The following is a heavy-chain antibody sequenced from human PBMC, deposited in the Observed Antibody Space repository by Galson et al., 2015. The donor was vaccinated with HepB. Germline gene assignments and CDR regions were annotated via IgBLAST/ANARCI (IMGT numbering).Heavy chain of an antibody. V-gene: IGHV3-30-3*01. CDR3: ARGDYYGSGSYFDY. Sequence: SLRLSCAASGFTFSGYAMHWVRQAPGKGLEWVAVISYDGSNKYYADSVKGRFTISRDNSKNTLYLQMNSLRAEDTAVYYCARGDYYGSGSYFDYWGQGTLVTVSS. J-gene: IGHJ4*02. CDR1: GFTFSGYA. D-gene: IGHD3-10*01. CDR2: ISYDGSNK.